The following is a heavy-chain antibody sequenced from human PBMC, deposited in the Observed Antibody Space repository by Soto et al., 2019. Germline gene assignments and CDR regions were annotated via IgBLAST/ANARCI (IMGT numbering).Heavy chain of an antibody. V-gene: IGHV4-59*01. CDR1: GGSSSSTY. CDR2: IYYSGST. CDR3: ARDKSAVYYYGSAPRWFDP. J-gene: IGHJ5*02. D-gene: IGHD3-10*01. Sequence: SETLSLTCTVSGGSSSSTYWSWIRQPPGKGLEWIGYIYYSGSTNYNPSLKSRVTISVDTSKNQFSLKLSSVTAADTAVYYCARDKSAVYYYGSAPRWFDPWGQGTLVTVSS.